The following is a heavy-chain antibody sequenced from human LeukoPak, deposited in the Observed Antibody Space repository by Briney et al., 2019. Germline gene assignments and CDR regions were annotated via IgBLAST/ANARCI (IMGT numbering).Heavy chain of an antibody. Sequence: GGSLRLPCAASGFTFSSHWMTWVRQAPGKGLEWVANIKQDGSEKYYVDSVKGRFTISRDNAKNSLYLQMNSLGAEDTAVYYCARRGTSSSWAHFDYWGQGTLVTVSS. D-gene: IGHD6-13*01. CDR2: IKQDGSEK. CDR1: GFTFSSHW. CDR3: ARRGTSSSWAHFDY. J-gene: IGHJ4*02. V-gene: IGHV3-7*05.